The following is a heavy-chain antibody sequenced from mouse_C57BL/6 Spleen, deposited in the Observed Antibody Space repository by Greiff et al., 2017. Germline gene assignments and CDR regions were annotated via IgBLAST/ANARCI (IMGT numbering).Heavy chain of an antibody. D-gene: IGHD2-5*01. V-gene: IGHV1-82*01. CDR2: IYPGDGDT. CDR1: GYAFSSSW. J-gene: IGHJ3*01. Sequence: VQLQQSGPELVKPGASVKISCKASGYAFSSSWMHWVKQRPGKGLEWIGRIYPGDGDTNYNGKFKGKATLTADKSSSTAYMQLSSLTSEDSAVYFCAYYSICVGAYWGQGTLVTVSA. CDR3: AYYSICVGAY.